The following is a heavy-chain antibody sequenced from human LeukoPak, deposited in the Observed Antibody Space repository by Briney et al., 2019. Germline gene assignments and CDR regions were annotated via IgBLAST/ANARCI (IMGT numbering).Heavy chain of an antibody. CDR1: GYTFTSYY. V-gene: IGHV1-46*01. CDR3: ARDLPTPPIVVAAYDAFDI. J-gene: IGHJ3*02. CDR2: INLSGGST. D-gene: IGHD3-22*01. Sequence: ASVKVSCKASGYTFTSYYMHRVRQAPGQGLEWMGIINLSGGSTSYAQKFQGRVTMTRDTSTSTVYMELSSLRSEDTAVYYCARDLPTPPIVVAAYDAFDIWGQGTMVTVSS.